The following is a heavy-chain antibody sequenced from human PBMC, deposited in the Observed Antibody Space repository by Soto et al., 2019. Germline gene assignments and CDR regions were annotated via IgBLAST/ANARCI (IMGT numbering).Heavy chain of an antibody. J-gene: IGHJ4*02. D-gene: IGHD4-17*01. V-gene: IGHV4-59*01. CDR3: ARSGLREEYYFDS. Sequence: SETLSLTCTVSGGSISRYYWNWIRQSPGKGLEWIGYIYYSGSTKYNPSLKSRVTISIDTSKTHFSLDLNSVTAADTAVYYCARSGLREEYYFDSWGQGTLVTVSS. CDR2: IYYSGST. CDR1: GGSISRYY.